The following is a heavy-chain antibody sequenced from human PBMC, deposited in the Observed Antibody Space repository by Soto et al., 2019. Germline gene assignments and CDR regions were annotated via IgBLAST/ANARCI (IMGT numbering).Heavy chain of an antibody. J-gene: IGHJ4*02. V-gene: IGHV1-69*13. CDR3: ATLQGSGTYYDDDY. CDR1: GGTSNNNA. CDR2: IVPVFGTA. Sequence: VASVKVSCKASGGTSNNNANSWVRQAPGQGLEWMGGIVPVFGTANYAQKFRGRVRITADDSTRTLNMELSSLRSDDTAVYYCATLQGSGTYYDDDYWGQGTLVTVSS. D-gene: IGHD3-10*01.